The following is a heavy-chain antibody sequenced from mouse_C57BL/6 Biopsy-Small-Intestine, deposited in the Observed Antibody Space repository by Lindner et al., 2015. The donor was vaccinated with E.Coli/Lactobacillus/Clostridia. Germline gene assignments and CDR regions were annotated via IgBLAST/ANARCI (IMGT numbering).Heavy chain of an antibody. CDR1: GYTFTGYW. CDR2: ILPGSGST. D-gene: IGHD2-1*01. CDR3: ARKDIYYGNYYAMDY. V-gene: IGHV1-9*01. J-gene: IGHJ4*01. Sequence: VQLQESGAELMKPGASVKLSCKATGYTFTGYWIEWVKQRPGHGLEWIGEILPGSGSTNYNEKFKGKATFTADTPSNTAYMQLSSLTTEDSAIYYCARKDIYYGNYYAMDYWGQGTSVTVSS.